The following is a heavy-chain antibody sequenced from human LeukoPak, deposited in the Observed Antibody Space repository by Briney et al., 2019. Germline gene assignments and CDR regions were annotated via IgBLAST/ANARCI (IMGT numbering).Heavy chain of an antibody. CDR1: GFTFIDYD. CDR2: IGIRGDT. D-gene: IGHD6-19*01. CDR3: ARGGIQVSGIDEFDY. Sequence: PGGSLRLSCAASGFTFIDYDMHWVRQVIGKGLEWVSAIGIRGDTHYSGSVKGRFTISRENAESSLCLQMNSLRAEDTAVYYCARGGIQVSGIDEFDYWGQGTLVTVSS. J-gene: IGHJ4*02. V-gene: IGHV3-13*01.